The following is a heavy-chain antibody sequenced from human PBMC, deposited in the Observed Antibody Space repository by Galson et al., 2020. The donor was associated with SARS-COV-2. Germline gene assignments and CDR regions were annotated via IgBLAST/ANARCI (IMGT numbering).Heavy chain of an antibody. CDR3: ARGNSPCVTIFGVLTGTCGMDV. CDR2: IYKSGNT. V-gene: IGHV4-61*02. J-gene: IGHJ6*02. Sequence: SETLSLTCTVSGASISSGSYYWSWIRQPAGKGLEWIGRIYKSGNTNYNPPLWSQVTISVDTSKNQFSLKLTSVTDADTAVYYCARGNSPCVTIFGVLTGTCGMDVWGQVTTVTVSS. D-gene: IGHD3-3*01. CDR1: GASISSGSYY.